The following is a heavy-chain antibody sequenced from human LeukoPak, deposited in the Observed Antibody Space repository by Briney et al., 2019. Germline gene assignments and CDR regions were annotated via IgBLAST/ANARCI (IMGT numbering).Heavy chain of an antibody. CDR1: GYTFTGYY. V-gene: IGHV1-2*02. Sequence: ASLKVSCKASGYTFTGYYMHWVRQAPGQGLEWMGWINPNSGGTNYAQKFQGRVTMTRDTSISTAYMELSRLRSDDTAVYYCARDFIQIGLGFGELPDYWGQGTLVTVSS. CDR2: INPNSGGT. J-gene: IGHJ4*02. CDR3: ARDFIQIGLGFGELPDY. D-gene: IGHD3-10*01.